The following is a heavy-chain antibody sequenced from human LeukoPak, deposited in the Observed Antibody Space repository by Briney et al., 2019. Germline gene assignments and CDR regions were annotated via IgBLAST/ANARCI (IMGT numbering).Heavy chain of an antibody. CDR3: ARMNPPRGWYGDHFDY. CDR1: GFTFSSYS. V-gene: IGHV3-48*01. J-gene: IGHJ4*02. D-gene: IGHD6-19*01. CDR2: ISSSSSTI. Sequence: PGGSLRLSCAASGFTFSSYSMNWVRQAPGKGLEWVSYISSSSSTIYYADSVKGRFTISRDNAKNSLYLQMNSLRAEDTAVYYCARMNPPRGWYGDHFDYWGQGTLVTVSS.